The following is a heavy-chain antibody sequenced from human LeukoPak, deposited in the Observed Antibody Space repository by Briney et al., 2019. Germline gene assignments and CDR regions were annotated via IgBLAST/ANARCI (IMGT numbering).Heavy chain of an antibody. J-gene: IGHJ4*02. V-gene: IGHV4-4*02. CDR2: VHLSGAT. Sequence: SGTLSLTCAVSGGSIMTTNWWSWVRQPPGKGLEWIGEVHLSGATNYNPSLESRVSMSIDTSKNQMSLKLTSVTAADTAIYFCTRESEAFSPFGFWGQGTLVTVSS. CDR1: GGSIMTTNW. CDR3: TRESEAFSPFGF.